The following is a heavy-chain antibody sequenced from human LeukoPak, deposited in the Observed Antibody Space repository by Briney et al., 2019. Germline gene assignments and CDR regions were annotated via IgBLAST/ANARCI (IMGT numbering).Heavy chain of an antibody. CDR2: INPNSGGT. CDR1: GYTFTGYY. J-gene: IGHJ4*02. V-gene: IGHV1-2*06. CDR3: ASWYSTSPSLDY. Sequence: ASVKVSCKASGYTFTGYYMHWVRQAPGQGLEWMGRINPNSGGTNYAQKFQGRVTMTRDTSISTAYMELSRLRSDDTAVYYCASWYSTSPSLDYWGQGTLVTVPS. D-gene: IGHD6-6*01.